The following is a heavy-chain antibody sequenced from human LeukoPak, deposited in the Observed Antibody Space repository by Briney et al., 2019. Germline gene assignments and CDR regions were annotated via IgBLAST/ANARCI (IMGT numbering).Heavy chain of an antibody. CDR3: ARGRRDGYNQFDY. D-gene: IGHD5-24*01. Sequence: SETLSLTCTVSGGSISSYYWSWIRQPPGKGLEWIGYIYYSGSTNYNPSLKSRVTISVDTSKNQFSLKLSSVTAADTAVYYCARGRRDGYNQFDYWGQGTLVTVSS. CDR2: IYYSGST. CDR1: GGSISSYY. J-gene: IGHJ4*02. V-gene: IGHV4-59*01.